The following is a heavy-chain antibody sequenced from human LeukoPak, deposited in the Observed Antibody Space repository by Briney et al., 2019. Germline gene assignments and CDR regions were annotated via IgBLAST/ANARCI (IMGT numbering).Heavy chain of an antibody. V-gene: IGHV1-2*02. J-gene: IGHJ4*02. CDR2: INPNSGGT. CDR1: GYTFTGYY. CDR3: ARTPYGDRDY. D-gene: IGHD4-17*01. Sequence: ASVKVSCKASGYTFTGYYTHWVRQAPGQGLEWMGWINPNSGGTNCAQKFQGRVTMTRDTSISTAYMELSRLRSDDTAVYYCARTPYGDRDYWGQGTLVTVSS.